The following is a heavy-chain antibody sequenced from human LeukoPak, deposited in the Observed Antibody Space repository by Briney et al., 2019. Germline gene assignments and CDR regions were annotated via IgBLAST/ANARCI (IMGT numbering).Heavy chain of an antibody. D-gene: IGHD3-3*01. Sequence: ASVKVSCKASGYTFTSYGISWVRQAPGQGLEWMGWISAYNGNTNYAQKLQGRVTMTTDTSTSTAYMELRSLRSDDTAVYYCARDTYYDFWSGYYTGVYYYYYMDVWGKGTTVIVSS. J-gene: IGHJ6*03. CDR1: GYTFTSYG. V-gene: IGHV1-18*01. CDR2: ISAYNGNT. CDR3: ARDTYYDFWSGYYTGVYYYYYMDV.